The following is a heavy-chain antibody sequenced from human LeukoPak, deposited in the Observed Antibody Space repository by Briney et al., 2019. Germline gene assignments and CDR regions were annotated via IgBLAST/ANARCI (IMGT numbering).Heavy chain of an antibody. V-gene: IGHV3-7*01. CDR2: IKQDGSEK. D-gene: IGHD3-10*01. CDR1: GFTVSSNY. J-gene: IGHJ4*02. CDR3: ARDRVLGIPRICYFDY. Sequence: GGSLRLSCAASGFTVSSNYMSWVRQAPGKGLEWVANIKQDGSEKYYVDSVKGRFTISRDNAKNSLYLQMNSLRAEDTAVYYCARDRVLGIPRICYFDYWGQGTLVTVSS.